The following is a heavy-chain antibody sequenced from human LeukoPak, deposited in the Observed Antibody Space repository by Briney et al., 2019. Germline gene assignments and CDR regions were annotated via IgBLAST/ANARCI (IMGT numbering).Heavy chain of an antibody. CDR3: ARGYSTNWYGNWFDP. CDR2: INPSGGST. J-gene: IGHJ5*02. V-gene: IGHV1-46*01. Sequence: ASVKVSCKASGYTFTSYYMHWVRQAPGQGLEWMGIINPSGGSTSYAQKFQGRVTMTSNTSISTAYMELSSLRSEDTAVYYCARGYSTNWYGNWFDPWGQGTLVTVSS. D-gene: IGHD6-13*01. CDR1: GYTFTSYY.